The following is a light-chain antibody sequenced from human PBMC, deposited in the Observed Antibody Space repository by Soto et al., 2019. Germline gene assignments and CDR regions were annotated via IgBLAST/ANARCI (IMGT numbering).Light chain of an antibody. J-gene: IGKJ4*01. CDR3: QQYNSYPLT. CDR2: KAS. CDR1: QSISTW. Sequence: DIQLTQSPSTLSASVGDRVTITCRASQSISTWLAWYQQKPGKAPKLLIYKASTLETGVPLRFSGGGSGTEFTLTISSLQPDDSATYYCQQYNSYPLTFGGGTKVEIK. V-gene: IGKV1-5*03.